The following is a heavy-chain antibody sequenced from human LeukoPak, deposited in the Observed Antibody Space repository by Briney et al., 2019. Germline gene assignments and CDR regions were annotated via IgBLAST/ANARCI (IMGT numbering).Heavy chain of an antibody. CDR1: GGTFSSYA. D-gene: IGHD2-2*01. J-gene: IGHJ4*02. Sequence: SVKVSCKASGGTFSSYAISWVRQAPGQGLEWMGGIIPIFGTANYAQKFQGRVTITADESTSTAYMELSSLRVEDTAVYFCARRYCSSSSCLFDYWGQGTLVTVSS. CDR3: ARRYCSSSSCLFDY. CDR2: IIPIFGTA. V-gene: IGHV1-69*13.